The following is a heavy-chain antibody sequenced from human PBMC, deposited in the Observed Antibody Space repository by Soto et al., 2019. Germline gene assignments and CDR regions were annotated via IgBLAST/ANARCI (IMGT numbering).Heavy chain of an antibody. CDR3: ARGPEGINWYTHPIDY. J-gene: IGHJ4*02. D-gene: IGHD2-2*02. V-gene: IGHV3-74*01. CDR1: GFTFSSYW. Sequence: PGGSLRLSCAASGFTFSSYWMHWVRQVPGKGLVWVSRINSDVSITTYADSVKGRFTISRDNAKNMLYLQMNSLRVEDTAVYYCARGPEGINWYTHPIDYWGQGTLVTVSS. CDR2: INSDVSIT.